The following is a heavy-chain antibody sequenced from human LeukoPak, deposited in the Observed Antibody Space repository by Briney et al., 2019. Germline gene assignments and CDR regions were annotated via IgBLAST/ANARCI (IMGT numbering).Heavy chain of an antibody. CDR3: ARQSGPGIAVAGEAFDI. D-gene: IGHD6-19*01. J-gene: IGHJ3*02. V-gene: IGHV3-21*01. CDR2: ISSSSSYI. Sequence: GGSLRLSCEASGFTFSSYSMNWVRQAPGKGLEWVSSISSSSSYIYYADSVKGRFTISRDNAKNSLYLQMNSLRAEDTAVYYCARQSGPGIAVAGEAFDIWGQGTMVTVSS. CDR1: GFTFSSYS.